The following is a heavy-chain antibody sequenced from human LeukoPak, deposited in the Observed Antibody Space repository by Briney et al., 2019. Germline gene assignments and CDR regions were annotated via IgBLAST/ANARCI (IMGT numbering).Heavy chain of an antibody. CDR1: GFTFSNAW. CDR3: TTGMGHDAFDI. D-gene: IGHD2-8*01. J-gene: IGHJ3*02. Sequence: GGSLRLSYAASGFTFSNAWMSWVRQAPGKGLEWVGRIKSKTDGGTTDYAAPVKGRFTISRDDSKTTLYLQMNSLKTEDTAVYYCTTGMGHDAFDIWGQGTMVTVSS. V-gene: IGHV3-15*01. CDR2: IKSKTDGGTT.